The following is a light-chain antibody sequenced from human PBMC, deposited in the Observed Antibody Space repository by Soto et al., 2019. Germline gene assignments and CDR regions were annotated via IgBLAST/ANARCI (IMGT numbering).Light chain of an antibody. J-gene: IGLJ7*01. CDR2: EGN. CDR1: SNDVGGYHL. CDR3: SSFAGGATFG. V-gene: IGLV2-23*03. Sequence: QSALTQPASVSGSHGQSITISCTGTSNDVGGYHLVSWYQQHPGKVPKLIIYEGNKRPSGVSDRFSGSKSGNTASLTISALQPEDEADYSCSSFAGGATFGFGGGTQLTVL.